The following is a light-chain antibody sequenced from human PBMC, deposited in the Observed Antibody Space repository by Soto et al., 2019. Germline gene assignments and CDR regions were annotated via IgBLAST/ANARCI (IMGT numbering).Light chain of an antibody. CDR2: GAS. CDR1: QSINTF. CDR3: QQTASTPQT. Sequence: DIQMTQSPSSLSASVGDRVTITCRASQSINTFLHWYQQKPGKAPRLVIYGASSLQSGVPSRFSASGSGTVFTLTISSLHPEDSATYFCQQTASTPQTFGGGTRV. J-gene: IGKJ4*01. V-gene: IGKV1-39*01.